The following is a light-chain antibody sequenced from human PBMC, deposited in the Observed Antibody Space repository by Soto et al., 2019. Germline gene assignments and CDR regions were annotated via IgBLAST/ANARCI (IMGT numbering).Light chain of an antibody. CDR1: RSDVGGYNY. Sequence: QLVLTQPASVSGSPGQSITISCTGTRSDVGGYNYVSWYQQHPGKAPKLMIYDVSNRPSGVSNRFSGSKSGNTASLTISGLQAEDEADYYCSSYTSSSTLPYVFGTGTKLTVL. CDR3: SSYTSSSTLPYV. V-gene: IGLV2-14*01. CDR2: DVS. J-gene: IGLJ1*01.